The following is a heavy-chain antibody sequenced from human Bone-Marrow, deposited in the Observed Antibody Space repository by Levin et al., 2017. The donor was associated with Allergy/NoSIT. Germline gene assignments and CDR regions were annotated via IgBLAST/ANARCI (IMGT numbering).Heavy chain of an antibody. D-gene: IGHD2-15*01. CDR3: TTEDVIVDVDKDAFNI. J-gene: IGHJ3*02. Sequence: LSLTCAVSGFTFRNAWMSWVRQAPGKGLEWVGRIKRRLDGGTTDYAAPVKGRFTISRDDSKNTLYLQMNSLKTEDTAVYYCTTEDVIVDVDKDAFNIWGQGTMVTVSS. CDR2: IKRRLDGGTT. V-gene: IGHV3-15*01. CDR1: GFTFRNAW.